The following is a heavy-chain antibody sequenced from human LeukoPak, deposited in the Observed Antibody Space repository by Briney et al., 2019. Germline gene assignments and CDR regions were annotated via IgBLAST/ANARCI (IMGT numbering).Heavy chain of an antibody. CDR3: ARVEVHPRRYFYYMDV. D-gene: IGHD3-10*01. CDR2: ISAYNGNT. J-gene: IGHJ6*03. V-gene: IGHV1-18*01. CDR1: GYTFTSYG. Sequence: ASVKVSCKASGYTFTSYGISWVRQAPGQGLEWMGWISAYNGNTDYAQKFQGRVTMTTDTSTNTAHMELRNLKFDDTAVYFCARVEVHPRRYFYYMDVWGKGTTVTISS.